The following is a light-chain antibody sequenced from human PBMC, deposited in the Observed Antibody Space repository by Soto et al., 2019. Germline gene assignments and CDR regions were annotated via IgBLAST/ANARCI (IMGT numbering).Light chain of an antibody. CDR1: QSISKY. CDR3: QQTYSTPFT. CDR2: AAS. V-gene: IGKV1-39*01. J-gene: IGKJ5*01. Sequence: DLQMTQSPSSLSASVGDRVTISCRASQSISKYLNWYQQKPGKAPKLLIYAASSLQSGVPSRFSGSGSGTDFTLTIGSLQPEDFATYYCQQTYSTPFTFGQGTRLEIK.